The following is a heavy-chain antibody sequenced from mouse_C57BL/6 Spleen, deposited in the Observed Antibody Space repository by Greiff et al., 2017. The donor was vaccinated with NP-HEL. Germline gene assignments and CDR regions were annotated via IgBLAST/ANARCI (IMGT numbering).Heavy chain of an antibody. CDR3: AGNYYGSSYYFDY. CDR1: GFTFSDYG. CDR2: ISSGSSTI. D-gene: IGHD1-1*01. Sequence: DVQLVESGGGLVKPGGSLKLSCAASGFTFSDYGMHWVRQAPEKGLEWVAYISSGSSTIYYADTVKGRFTISRDNAKNTLFLQMTSLRSEDTAMYYCAGNYYGSSYYFDYWGQGTTLTVSS. V-gene: IGHV5-17*01. J-gene: IGHJ2*01.